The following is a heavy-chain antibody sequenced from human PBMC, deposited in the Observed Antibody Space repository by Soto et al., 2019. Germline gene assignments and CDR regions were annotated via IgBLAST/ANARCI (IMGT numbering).Heavy chain of an antibody. Sequence: QVQLVQSGAEVKKPGASVKVSCNASGYTFKSSGISWVRQAPGQGLEWMGWISAYNGNTNYAQKLQGRVTMTTDTSTSPAYMEPRSLRADDTAVYYCARVKGMVEGGGVDYWGQGTLGTVYS. D-gene: IGHD3-10*01. CDR2: ISAYNGNT. CDR3: ARVKGMVEGGGVDY. CDR1: GYTFKSSG. V-gene: IGHV1-18*01. J-gene: IGHJ4*02.